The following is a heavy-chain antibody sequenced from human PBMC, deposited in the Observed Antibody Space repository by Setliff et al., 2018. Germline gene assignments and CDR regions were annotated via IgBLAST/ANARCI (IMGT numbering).Heavy chain of an antibody. CDR3: AREGYSSLIGWFDP. Sequence: LSLTCTVSGGSISSSSYYWGWIRQPAGKGLEWIGRIYTSGSTNYKPSLKSRVTISVDTSKNQFSLKLSSVTAADTAVYYCAREGYSSLIGWFDPWGQGTLVTVSS. D-gene: IGHD6-13*01. V-gene: IGHV4-61*02. J-gene: IGHJ5*02. CDR2: IYTSGST. CDR1: GGSISSSSYY.